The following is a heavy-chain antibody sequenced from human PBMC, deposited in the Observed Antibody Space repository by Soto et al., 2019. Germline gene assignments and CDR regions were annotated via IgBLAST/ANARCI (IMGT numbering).Heavy chain of an antibody. V-gene: IGHV4-31*03. CDR3: ASYIEGGIGRGY. J-gene: IGHJ4*02. CDR2: IYYIGST. Sequence: PSETLSLTCTVSGGSISSGGYYWSWIRQHPGKGLEWIGYIYYIGSTYYNPSLKSRVSISVDTSKNQFSLKLSSVTAADTAVYYCASYIEGGIGRGYWGQGHLVTVSS. D-gene: IGHD6-13*01. CDR1: GGSISSGGYY.